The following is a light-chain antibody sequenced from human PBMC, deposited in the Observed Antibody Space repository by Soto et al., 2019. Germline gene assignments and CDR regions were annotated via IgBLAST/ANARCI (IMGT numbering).Light chain of an antibody. V-gene: IGKV3-20*01. CDR3: QQYGSSPPFT. Sequence: EIVLTQSPGTLSLSPGERATLSCRASQSVSSTSLAWYQQKPGQAPRVLIYGASSRATGIPDRFSGSGSGTDFTLTINRLAPEDFAVYYCQQYGSSPPFTFGQGTRLEIK. CDR1: QSVSSTS. CDR2: GAS. J-gene: IGKJ5*01.